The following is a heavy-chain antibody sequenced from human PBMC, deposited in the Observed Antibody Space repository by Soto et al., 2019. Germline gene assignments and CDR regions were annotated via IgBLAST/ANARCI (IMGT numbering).Heavy chain of an antibody. D-gene: IGHD2-15*01. CDR3: ARHTRTNWFDP. V-gene: IGHV4-59*08. CDR1: GGSISSYY. CDR2: IYYSGST. Sequence: SETLSLTCTVSGGSISSYYWSWIRQPPGKGLEWIGYIYYSGSTNYNPSLKSRVTISVDTSKNQFSLKLSSVTAADTAVYYCARHTRTNWFDPWGQGTLVTVSS. J-gene: IGHJ5*02.